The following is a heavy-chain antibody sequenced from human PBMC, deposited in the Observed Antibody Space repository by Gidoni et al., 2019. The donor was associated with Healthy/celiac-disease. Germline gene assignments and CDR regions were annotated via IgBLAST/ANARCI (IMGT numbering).Heavy chain of an antibody. J-gene: IGHJ3*02. D-gene: IGHD3-22*01. Sequence: GRFTIYRDNSKNTLYLQMNSLRAEDTAVYYCARWGVVVITGDAFDIWGQGTMVTVSS. V-gene: IGHV3-30*01. CDR3: ARWGVVVITGDAFDI.